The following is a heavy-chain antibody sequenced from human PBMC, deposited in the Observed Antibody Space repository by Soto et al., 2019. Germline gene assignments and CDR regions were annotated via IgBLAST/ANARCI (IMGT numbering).Heavy chain of an antibody. CDR2: IYHSGST. Sequence: QLQLQESGSGLVKPSQTLSLTCAVSGGSISSGGYSWSWFRQPPGKGLEWIGYIYHSGSTYYNPSLKSRVTISVDRSQNQFSRKLSSVTAADTAVYYCARDGALTGDAFDIWGQGTMVTVSS. V-gene: IGHV4-30-2*01. CDR1: GGSISSGGYS. D-gene: IGHD7-27*01. CDR3: ARDGALTGDAFDI. J-gene: IGHJ3*02.